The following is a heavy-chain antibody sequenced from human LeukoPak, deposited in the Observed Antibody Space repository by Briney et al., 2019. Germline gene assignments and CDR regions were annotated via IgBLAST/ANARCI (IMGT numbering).Heavy chain of an antibody. CDR3: AKDPMTTVTTVDSD. J-gene: IGHJ4*02. D-gene: IGHD4-17*01. CDR1: GFTFSTYA. CDR2: FSGSVDTT. Sequence: GGSLRLSCAASGFTFSTYAMNWVRQAPGKGLEWVSTFSGSVDTTYYADSVKGRFTISRDNSKNTLYLQMNSLRAEDTAVYYCAKDPMTTVTTVDSDWGQGTLVTVSS. V-gene: IGHV3-23*01.